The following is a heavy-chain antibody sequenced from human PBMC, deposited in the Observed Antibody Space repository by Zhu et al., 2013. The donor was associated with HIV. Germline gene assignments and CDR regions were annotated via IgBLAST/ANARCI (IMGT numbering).Heavy chain of an antibody. CDR2: IIPIFGTA. CDR1: GGTFSSYA. D-gene: IGHD3-22*01. CDR3: ARDQEYYYDSSGYLPGD. J-gene: IGHJ4*02. V-gene: IGHV1-69*01. Sequence: QVQLVQSGAEVKKPGSSVKVSCKASGGTFSSYAISWVRQAPGQGLEWMGGIIPIFGTANYAQKFQGRVTITADESTSTAYMELSRLRSDDTAVYYCARDQEYYYDSSGYLPGDWGQGTLVTVSS.